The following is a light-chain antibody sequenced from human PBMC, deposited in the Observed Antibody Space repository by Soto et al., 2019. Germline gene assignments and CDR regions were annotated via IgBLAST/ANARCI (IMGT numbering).Light chain of an antibody. J-gene: IGLJ2*01. Sequence: SYELTQPPSVSVSPGQTARITCSGDALPKQYAYWYQQKPGQAPVLVIYKDSERPSGIPERFSGSSSGTTVTLTISGVQAEDEADYYCQSADSSGTHRGVVFGGGTKLTVL. CDR2: KDS. V-gene: IGLV3-25*03. CDR1: ALPKQY. CDR3: QSADSSGTHRGVV.